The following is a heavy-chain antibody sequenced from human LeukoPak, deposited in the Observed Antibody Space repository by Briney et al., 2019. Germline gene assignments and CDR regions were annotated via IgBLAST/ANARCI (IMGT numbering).Heavy chain of an antibody. CDR2: ISAYNGNT. J-gene: IGHJ4*02. V-gene: IGHV1-18*01. Sequence: ASVKVSCKASGYTFTSYGISWVRQAPGQGLEWMGWISAYNGNTNYAQKLQGRVTMTTDTSTSTAYMELRSLRSDDTAVYYCAREAYYDFWSGYQKTQNLDYWGQGTLVTVSS. CDR3: AREAYYDFWSGYQKTQNLDY. CDR1: GYTFTSYG. D-gene: IGHD3-3*01.